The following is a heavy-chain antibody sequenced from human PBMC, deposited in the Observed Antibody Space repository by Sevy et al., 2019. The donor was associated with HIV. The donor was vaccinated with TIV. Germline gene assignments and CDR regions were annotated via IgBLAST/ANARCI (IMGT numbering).Heavy chain of an antibody. D-gene: IGHD5-18*01. Sequence: GGSLRLSCAASGFTFSTYWMSWVRQAPGKGLEWLATMKQDGSEKDYVDSVKGRFTISRDNAKNSLYLQMNSLRGEDTAVYYCVRGGVGGYSYSLDSWGQGTLVTVSS. CDR1: GFTFSTYW. CDR2: MKQDGSEK. V-gene: IGHV3-7*01. J-gene: IGHJ4*02. CDR3: VRGGVGGYSYSLDS.